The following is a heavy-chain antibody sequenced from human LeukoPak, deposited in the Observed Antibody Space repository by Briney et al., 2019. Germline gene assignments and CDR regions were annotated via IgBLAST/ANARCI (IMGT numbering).Heavy chain of an antibody. D-gene: IGHD2-2*01. J-gene: IGHJ6*03. CDR3: ARDSYCSSTSCYVYMDV. CDR1: GFTFSSYG. V-gene: IGHV3-30*02. CDR2: IRYDGSNK. Sequence: GGSLRLSCAASGFTFSSYGMHWVRQAPGKGLEWVAFIRYDGSNKYYADSVKGRFTISGDNSKNTLYLQMNSLRAEDTAVYYCARDSYCSSTSCYVYMDVWGKGTTVTVSS.